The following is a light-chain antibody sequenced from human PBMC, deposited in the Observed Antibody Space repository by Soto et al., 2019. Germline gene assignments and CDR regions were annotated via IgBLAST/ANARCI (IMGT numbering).Light chain of an antibody. CDR3: QQYNSYLLT. J-gene: IGKJ4*01. CDR2: DAS. Sequence: DIQMTQSPSTLSASVGDRVSITCRASQSISSWLAWYQQKPGKAPKLLIYDASSLESGVPSRFSGSGSGTEFTLTISSLQPDDFATYYCQQYNSYLLTFGGGTKVEIK. CDR1: QSISSW. V-gene: IGKV1-5*01.